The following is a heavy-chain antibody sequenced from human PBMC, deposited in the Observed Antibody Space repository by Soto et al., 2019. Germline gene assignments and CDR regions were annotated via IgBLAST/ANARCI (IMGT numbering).Heavy chain of an antibody. D-gene: IGHD3-16*01. J-gene: IGHJ4*02. CDR3: ERIQPYDYVDY. Sequence: QVQLVQSGAEVKKPGSSVKVSCKASGGTFSSYIISWVRQAPGQGLEWMGRIIPILGIPNYAQKFQGRVTITADKSTSTAYMELSSLRSEDTAVYYCERIQPYDYVDYWGQGTLVTVSS. V-gene: IGHV1-69*02. CDR2: IIPILGIP. CDR1: GGTFSSYI.